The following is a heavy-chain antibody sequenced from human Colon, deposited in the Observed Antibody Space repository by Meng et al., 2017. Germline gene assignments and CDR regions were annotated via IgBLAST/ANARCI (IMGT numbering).Heavy chain of an antibody. Sequence: QRHASAPPLGRPLVTLSLPCTVSGDSVSSGLFYWSWVRQPPGKGLEWVGYIYYTGTTNYNPSLKSRLLISLDTSKNQFSLNLSSVTAADTAVYYCAKVGYRYGFPTFDSWGQGPLVTVSS. J-gene: IGHJ4*02. V-gene: IGHV4-61*01. CDR3: AKVGYRYGFPTFDS. D-gene: IGHD5-18*01. CDR1: GDSVSSGLFY. CDR2: IYYTGTT.